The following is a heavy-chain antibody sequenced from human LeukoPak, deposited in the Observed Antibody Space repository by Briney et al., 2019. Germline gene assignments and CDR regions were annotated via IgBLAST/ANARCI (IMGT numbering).Heavy chain of an antibody. V-gene: IGHV3-23*01. CDR3: AKDRGVTPIPFDY. J-gene: IGHJ4*02. CDR2: ISGSGDNT. CDR1: GFTFSTYS. D-gene: IGHD2-21*02. Sequence: GGSLRLSCAASGFTFSTYSMSWVRQAPGKGLEWVSAISGSGDNTYYADSVKGRFTISRDISKNRLYLQMNSLRAEDTAIYYCAKDRGVTPIPFDYWGQGTLVTVSS.